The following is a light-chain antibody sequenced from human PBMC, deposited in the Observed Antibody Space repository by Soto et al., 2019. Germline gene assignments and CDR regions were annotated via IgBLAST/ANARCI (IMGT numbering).Light chain of an antibody. CDR2: GAS. V-gene: IGKV3-15*01. Sequence: IVIALVPSTLSVSPGEGATLSFRASQSVSSNLTWYQQKPGQAPRLLIYGASTRATGVPARFSGSGSGTEFTLTISSLQPDDFATYYCQQYKAYWTFGQGTKVHIK. J-gene: IGKJ1*01. CDR3: QQYKAYWT. CDR1: QSVSSN.